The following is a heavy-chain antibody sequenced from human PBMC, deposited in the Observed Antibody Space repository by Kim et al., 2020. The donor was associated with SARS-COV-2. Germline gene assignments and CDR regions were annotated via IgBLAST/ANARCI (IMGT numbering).Heavy chain of an antibody. J-gene: IGHJ4*02. CDR1: GGSFSGYY. V-gene: IGHV4-34*01. Sequence: SETLSLTCAVYGGSFSGYYWSWIRQPPGKGLEWIGEINHSGSTNYNPSLKSRVTISVDTSKNQFSLKLSSVTAADTAVYYCARVAARNFDYWGQGTLVTVSS. D-gene: IGHD6-6*01. CDR3: ARVAARNFDY. CDR2: INHSGST.